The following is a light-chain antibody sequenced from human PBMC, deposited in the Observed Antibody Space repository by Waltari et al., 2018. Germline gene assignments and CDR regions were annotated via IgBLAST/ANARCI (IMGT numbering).Light chain of an antibody. Sequence: DVVMTQSPLSLPVTLGQPASISCRSSQSLVYSDGKTYLNWFQQRPGQSPRRLIYKVYNRDSGVPDRFSGSGSGTEFTLTISRVEAEDVGMYYCMQGTHWPLTFGGGTKVEIK. CDR1: QSLVYSDGKTY. CDR2: KVY. J-gene: IGKJ4*01. V-gene: IGKV2-30*01. CDR3: MQGTHWPLT.